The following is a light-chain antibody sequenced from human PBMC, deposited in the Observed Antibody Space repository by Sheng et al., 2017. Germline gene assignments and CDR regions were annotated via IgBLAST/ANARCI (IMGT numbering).Light chain of an antibody. V-gene: IGKV1-39*01. CDR1: QSISTY. CDR3: QQSYSTPIT. J-gene: IGKJ5*01. Sequence: DIQMTQSPSSLSASVGDRVTITCRAGQSISTYLNWYQQKPGKAPKLLIYAASTLHSGVPSRFSGSGSGTDFTLTISSLQPEDFATYYCQQSYSTPITFGQGTRLEIK. CDR2: AAS.